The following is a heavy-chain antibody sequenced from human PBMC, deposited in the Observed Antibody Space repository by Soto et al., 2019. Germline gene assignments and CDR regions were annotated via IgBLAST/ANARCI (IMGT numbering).Heavy chain of an antibody. CDR2: ISWNSDTI. V-gene: IGHV3-9*01. CDR1: GFTFDDYA. J-gene: IGHJ4*02. CDR3: ANALPPGSYYKPLDY. Sequence: EVQLMESGGGLVQPSRSLRLSCVASGFTFDDYAMHWVRQAPGKGLEWVSGISWNSDTIGYADSVKGRFTISRDSAKKSVFLQMNSLKPEDTALYYCANALPPGSYYKPLDYWGQGTLVTVSS. D-gene: IGHD3-10*01.